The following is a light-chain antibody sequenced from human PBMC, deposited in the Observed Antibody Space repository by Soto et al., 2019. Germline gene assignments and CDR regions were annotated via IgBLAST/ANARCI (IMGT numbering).Light chain of an antibody. CDR2: RDN. CDR1: SSDIGSNP. J-gene: IGLJ2*01. CDR3: SAWDDNIYGPV. V-gene: IGLV1-44*01. Sequence: QSVLTQPPSASGTPGQRVAISCSGGSSDIGSNPENWYLHLPRAAPKLLIYRDNQRPSGVPDRFSGSKSGTSASLTISGLQSEDEGDYFCSAWDDNIYGPVFGGGTKLTVL.